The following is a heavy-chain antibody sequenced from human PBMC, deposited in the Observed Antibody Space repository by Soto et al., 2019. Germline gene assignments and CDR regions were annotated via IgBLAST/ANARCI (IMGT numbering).Heavy chain of an antibody. CDR3: VRHGGG. CDR1: GFTFNTYD. CDR2: IATTGETT. D-gene: IGHD2-15*01. J-gene: IGHJ4*01. Sequence: EVQLLESGGGLVQPGGSLRLSCAASGFTFNTYDMSWVRQAPGTGLEWVSSIATTGETTFYADSVRGRFTISRDNSKNTLFLQINTLSADDTAIYYCVRHGGGWGHGTLVTVSS. V-gene: IGHV3-23*01.